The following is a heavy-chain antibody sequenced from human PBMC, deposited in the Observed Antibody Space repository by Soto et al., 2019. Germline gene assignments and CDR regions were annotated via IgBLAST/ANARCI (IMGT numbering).Heavy chain of an antibody. CDR3: AKDFPSIAETHYAMDV. CDR1: GFTFSHYA. D-gene: IGHD2-15*01. CDR2: ISYDGDDK. J-gene: IGHJ6*02. V-gene: IGHV3-30*18. Sequence: PGGSLRLSCAASGFTFSHYAVHWVRQAQGKGLEWVATISYDGDDKYYADSVKGRFTIARDNSYSTLYLQMNGLRAEDTSVYYCAKDFPSIAETHYAMDVWGQGTTVTVSS.